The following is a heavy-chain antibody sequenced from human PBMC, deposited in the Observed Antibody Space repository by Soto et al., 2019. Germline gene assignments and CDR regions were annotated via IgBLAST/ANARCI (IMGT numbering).Heavy chain of an antibody. CDR1: GGSISNSNW. V-gene: IGHV4-4*02. CDR2: FFHSGST. J-gene: IGHJ4*02. CDR3: AHRPIVGAAI. Sequence: QVQLQESGQGLVKPSGALSLTCAVFGGSISNSNWWTWVRQPPGKGLDWIGEFFHSGSTNYNSSLMGRVTISVDKANNQFDLKLSSVTAADTAVYYCAHRPIVGAAIWGQGTLVTVSS. D-gene: IGHD1-26*01.